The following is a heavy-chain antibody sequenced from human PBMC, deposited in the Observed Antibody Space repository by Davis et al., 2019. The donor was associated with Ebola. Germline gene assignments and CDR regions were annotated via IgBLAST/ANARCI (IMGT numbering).Heavy chain of an antibody. CDR3: ARESAQTVTIDY. D-gene: IGHD4-11*01. V-gene: IGHV4-59*01. Sequence: PGGSLRLSCTVSGGSISSYYWSWIRQPPGKGLEWIGYIYYSGSTNYNPSLKSRVTISVDTSKNQFSLKLSSVTAADTAVYYCARESAQTVTIDYWGQGTLVTVSS. CDR1: GGSISSYY. J-gene: IGHJ4*02. CDR2: IYYSGST.